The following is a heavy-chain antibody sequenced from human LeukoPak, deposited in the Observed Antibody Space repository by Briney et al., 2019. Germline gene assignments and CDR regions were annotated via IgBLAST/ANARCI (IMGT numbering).Heavy chain of an antibody. V-gene: IGHV1-8*01. CDR3: ARGREIVVVPAASLNDF. CDR2: MNPNTGDT. J-gene: IGHJ4*02. Sequence: ASVKVSCKAPGYSFTNYDINWVRQATGQGLEWMGYMNPNTGDTGYAQKFQGRVTMTRDTSISTAYMELTSLGSEDTAVYYCARGREIVVVPAASLNDFWGQGTLVTVSS. D-gene: IGHD2-2*01. CDR1: GYSFTNYD.